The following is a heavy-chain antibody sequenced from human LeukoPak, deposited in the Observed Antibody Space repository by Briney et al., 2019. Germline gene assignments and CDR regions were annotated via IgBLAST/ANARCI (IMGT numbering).Heavy chain of an antibody. CDR2: INLSGGST. J-gene: IGHJ6*02. CDR1: GYTFTTYS. Sequence: ASVKVSCKASGYTFTTYSMHWVRQAPGQGFEWMAIINLSGGSTDYTQKFQGGVTMTRDTSTSTVYMELSSLRSEDTAVYYCVRHNHMDVWGQGTTVTVSS. CDR3: VRHNHMDV. V-gene: IGHV1-46*01.